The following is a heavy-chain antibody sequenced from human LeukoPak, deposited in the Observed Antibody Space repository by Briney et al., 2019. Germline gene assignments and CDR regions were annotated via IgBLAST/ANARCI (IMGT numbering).Heavy chain of an antibody. CDR3: AKLGRYPPPYYFDY. Sequence: PGGSLRLSCAASGFSFSIYSMNWVRQAPGKGLEWVSYISHTGSPVSYADSVKGRFTISRDNSKNTLYLQMNSLRAEDTAVYYCAKLGRYPPPYYFDYWGQGTLVTVSS. CDR1: GFSFSIYS. J-gene: IGHJ4*02. V-gene: IGHV3-48*01. CDR2: ISHTGSPV. D-gene: IGHD1-1*01.